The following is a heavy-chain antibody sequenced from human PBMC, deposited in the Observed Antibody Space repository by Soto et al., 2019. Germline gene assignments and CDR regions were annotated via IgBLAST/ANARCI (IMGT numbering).Heavy chain of an antibody. Sequence: SVKVSCKASGGTFSSYAISWVRQAPGQGLEWMGGIIPIFGTANYAQKFQGRVTITADESTSTAYMELSSLRSEDTAVYYCARFTYYYDSSGYYRPQPLDYWGQGTLVTVSS. V-gene: IGHV1-69*13. CDR3: ARFTYYYDSSGYYRPQPLDY. CDR1: GGTFSSYA. CDR2: IIPIFGTA. J-gene: IGHJ4*02. D-gene: IGHD3-22*01.